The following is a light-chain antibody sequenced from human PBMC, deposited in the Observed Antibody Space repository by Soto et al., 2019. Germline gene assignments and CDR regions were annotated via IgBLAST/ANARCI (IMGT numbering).Light chain of an antibody. CDR1: QSISNW. CDR3: QQYNGYSGT. J-gene: IGKJ1*01. Sequence: DIQMTQSPSTLSASVGDRVTITCRASQSISNWLAWYQQKPGKAPKLLIYNASSLESRVPSRFSGSGFGTEFTLTISSLQPDDFATYYCQQYNGYSGTFGQGTKVDIK. CDR2: NAS. V-gene: IGKV1-5*01.